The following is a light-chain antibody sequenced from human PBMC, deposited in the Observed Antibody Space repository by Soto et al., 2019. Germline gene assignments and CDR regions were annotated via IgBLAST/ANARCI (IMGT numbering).Light chain of an antibody. J-gene: IGKJ1*01. Sequence: DIQMTQSPSILSASVGDSVTITFRASQSISTWLAWYQQKPGKAPKLLIYGASSLASGVPSRFSGSGSGTEFTLTISSLQPDDFATYYCQQHNGYSERMFGQGTKVDIK. CDR3: QQHNGYSERM. V-gene: IGKV1-5*01. CDR2: GAS. CDR1: QSISTW.